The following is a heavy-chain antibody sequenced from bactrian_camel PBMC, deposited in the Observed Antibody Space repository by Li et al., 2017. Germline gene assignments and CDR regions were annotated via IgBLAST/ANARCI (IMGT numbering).Heavy chain of an antibody. CDR2: IRSDGSNT. Sequence: HVQLVESGGGLAQPGGSLRLSCAASGFTFSSYYMSWVRQAPGKGLEWVSSIRSDGSNTYYADSVKGRFTISRDNAKNTVYLQMNSLKSEDTALYYCAAGEPWSSDSSWLYWGQGTQVTVS. J-gene: IGHJ4*01. D-gene: IGHD4*01. CDR3: AAGEPWSSDSSWLY. CDR1: GFTFSSYY. V-gene: IGHV3-2*01.